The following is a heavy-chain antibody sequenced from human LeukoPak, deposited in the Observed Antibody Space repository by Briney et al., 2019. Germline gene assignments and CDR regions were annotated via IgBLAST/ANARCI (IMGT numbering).Heavy chain of an antibody. D-gene: IGHD4-23*01. CDR1: GGSFSGYY. Sequence: SETLSLTCAVYGGSFSGYYWSWIRQPPGKGLEWIGEINHSGSTNYNPSLKSRVTISVDTSKNQFSLKLSSVTAADTAVYYCARDYGGNSNDCWGQGTLVTASS. J-gene: IGHJ4*02. CDR3: ARDYGGNSNDC. CDR2: INHSGST. V-gene: IGHV4-34*01.